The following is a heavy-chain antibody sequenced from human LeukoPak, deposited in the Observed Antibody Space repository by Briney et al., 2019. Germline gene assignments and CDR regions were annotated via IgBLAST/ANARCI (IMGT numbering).Heavy chain of an antibody. J-gene: IGHJ4*02. CDR3: ARDDMALFDY. V-gene: IGHV3-74*01. CDR1: GFTFSSYW. Sequence: GGSLRLSCAASGFTFSSYWMHWVRQAPGKGLVWVSRINNDGSSTSYADSVKGRFTISRDNAKNTLYLQMNSLRAGDTAVYYCARDDMALFDYWGQGTLVTVSS. CDR2: INNDGSST. D-gene: IGHD2-15*01.